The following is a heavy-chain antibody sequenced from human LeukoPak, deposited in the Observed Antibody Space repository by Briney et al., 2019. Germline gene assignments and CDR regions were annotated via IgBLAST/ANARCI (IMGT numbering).Heavy chain of an antibody. V-gene: IGHV6-1*01. CDR2: TYYRSRWYN. D-gene: IGHD6-19*01. J-gene: IGHJ4*02. CDR1: GDSVSSNSAV. Sequence: PSQTLSLTCAISGDSVSSNSAVWHWIRQSPSRGLEWLGRTYYRSRWYNDYSVSVNSRITITPDASTNHFSPHLSSVTPEDTAVYYCATTQRSGCIDYWGQGTLVTVSS. CDR3: ATTQRSGCIDY.